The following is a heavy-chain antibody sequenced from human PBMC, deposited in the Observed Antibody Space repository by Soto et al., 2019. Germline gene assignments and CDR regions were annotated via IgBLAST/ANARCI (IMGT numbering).Heavy chain of an antibody. Sequence: EVQLLESGGGLVQPGGSLRLCCEASGFTFSNYAMGWVRQAPGKGLEWVSAIGGSGGTHYADSVKGRFTISRDNSKNTLYLQMNSLSAEDTAVYYCAKTAEAVAGTLYGFWGQGILVTVSS. CDR2: IGGSGGT. CDR1: GFTFSNYA. CDR3: AKTAEAVAGTLYGF. J-gene: IGHJ4*02. D-gene: IGHD6-19*01. V-gene: IGHV3-23*01.